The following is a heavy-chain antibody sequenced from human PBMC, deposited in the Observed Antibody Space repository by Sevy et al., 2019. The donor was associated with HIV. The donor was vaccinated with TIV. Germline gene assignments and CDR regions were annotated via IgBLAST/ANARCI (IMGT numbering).Heavy chain of an antibody. CDR2: IRYDGSNK. CDR1: GFTFSSYG. Sequence: GGSLRLSYAASGFTFSSYGMHWVRQAPGKGLEWVAFIRYDGSNKYYADSVKGRFTISRDNSKNTLYLQMNSLRAEDTAVYYCVKDISSWYGDGFDYWGQGTLVTVSS. D-gene: IGHD6-13*01. V-gene: IGHV3-30*02. CDR3: VKDISSWYGDGFDY. J-gene: IGHJ4*02.